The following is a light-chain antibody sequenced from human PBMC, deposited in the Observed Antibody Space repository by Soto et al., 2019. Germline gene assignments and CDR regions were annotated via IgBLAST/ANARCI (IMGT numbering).Light chain of an antibody. CDR3: CSYTGSLTLL. CDR2: EVS. J-gene: IGLJ2*01. CDR1: SSDVGGYDY. Sequence: QSVLTQPASVSGSPGQSITISCTGSSSDVGGYDYVSWYQQHPGKAPKLMIYEVSNRPSGVSNRFSGSKSGNTASLTISGLQAEDGADYYCCSYTGSLTLLFGGGTKLTVL. V-gene: IGLV2-14*01.